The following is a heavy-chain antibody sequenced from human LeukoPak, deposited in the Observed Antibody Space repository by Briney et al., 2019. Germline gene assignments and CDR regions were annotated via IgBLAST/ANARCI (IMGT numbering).Heavy chain of an antibody. Sequence: GGSLRLSCEASGFTFSRYSMNWVRQAPGKGLEWVSSISASSTYIYYADSVKGRFTISRDNSKNTLYLQMNSLSAEDTAVYYCARDAEDCSSTSCYSDAYYGMDVWGQGTTVTVSS. CDR1: GFTFSRYS. D-gene: IGHD2-2*02. CDR2: ISASSTYI. CDR3: ARDAEDCSSTSCYSDAYYGMDV. J-gene: IGHJ6*02. V-gene: IGHV3-21*01.